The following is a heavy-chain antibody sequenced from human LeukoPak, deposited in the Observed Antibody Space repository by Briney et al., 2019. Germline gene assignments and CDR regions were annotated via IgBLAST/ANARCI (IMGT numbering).Heavy chain of an antibody. Sequence: ASETLSLTCAVYGGSFSGYYWSWIRQPPGKGLEWIGEINHSGSTNYNPSLKSRVTISVDTSKNQFSLKLSSVTAADTAVYYCAREVGIATTRDAFDIWGQGTMVTVSS. CDR2: INHSGST. CDR3: AREVGIATTRDAFDI. J-gene: IGHJ3*02. V-gene: IGHV4-34*01. CDR1: GGSFSGYY. D-gene: IGHD1-1*01.